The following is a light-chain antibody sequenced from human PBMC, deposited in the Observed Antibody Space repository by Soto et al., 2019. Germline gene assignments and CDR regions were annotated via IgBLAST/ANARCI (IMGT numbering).Light chain of an antibody. CDR1: QSVIGSY. CDR3: HQYGSSPNT. V-gene: IGKV3-20*01. Sequence: EIVLTQSPDTLSLSPGERATLSCRASQSVIGSYLAWYQQKPGQAPSLLIYAASSRAPGIPDRFSGSGSGTDFTLTISRLEPEDFVLYYCHQYGSSPNTFGQGTKLEIK. J-gene: IGKJ2*01. CDR2: AAS.